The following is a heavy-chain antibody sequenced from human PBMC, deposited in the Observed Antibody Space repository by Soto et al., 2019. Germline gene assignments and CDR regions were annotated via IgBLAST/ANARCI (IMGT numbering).Heavy chain of an antibody. D-gene: IGHD3-10*01. CDR3: GRDWVWFGAHPIDN. V-gene: IGHV3-30*03. J-gene: IGHJ4*02. CDR1: GFTFSNYG. Sequence: QVQLVESGGGVVQPGRSLRLSCAASGFTFSNYGMHWVRQAPGKGLEWVAIMSNDGKNKFYSESVKGRFTMSRDNSENTVYLQMNSLRTEDTAVYFCGRDWVWFGAHPIDNWGQGTLVTVSS. CDR2: MSNDGKNK.